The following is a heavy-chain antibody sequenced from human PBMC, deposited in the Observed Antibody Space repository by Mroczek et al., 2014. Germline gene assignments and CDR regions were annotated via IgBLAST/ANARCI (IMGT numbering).Heavy chain of an antibody. CDR1: GGSISSGSYY. V-gene: IGHV4-61*02. D-gene: IGHD1-26*01. CDR2: IYTSGST. Sequence: VQLVETGPGLVKPSQTLSLTCTVSGGSISSGSYYWSWIRQPAGKGLEWIGRIYTSGSTNYNPSLKSRVTISVDTSKNQFSLKLSSVTAADTAVYYCARDHSGSYYLDYWGQGTLVTVS. CDR3: ARDHSGSYYLDY. J-gene: IGHJ4*02.